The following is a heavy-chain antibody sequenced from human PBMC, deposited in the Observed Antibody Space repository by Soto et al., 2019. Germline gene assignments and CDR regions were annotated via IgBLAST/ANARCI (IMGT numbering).Heavy chain of an antibody. CDR1: GGTFSSYT. Sequence: SVKVSCKASGGTFSSYTISWVRQAPGQGLEWMGRIIPILGIANYAQKFQGRVTITADKSTSTAYMELSSLRSEDTAVYYCAREYYDILTGSRWFDPWGQGTLVTVS. CDR3: AREYYDILTGSRWFDP. CDR2: IIPILGIA. V-gene: IGHV1-69*04. D-gene: IGHD3-9*01. J-gene: IGHJ5*02.